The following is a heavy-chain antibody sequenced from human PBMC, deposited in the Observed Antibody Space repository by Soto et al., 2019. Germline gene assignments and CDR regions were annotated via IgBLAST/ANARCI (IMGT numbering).Heavy chain of an antibody. D-gene: IGHD3-10*01. CDR2: ISYDGNDK. CDR1: RFTFSSYA. CDR3: ARPYYGSESLYYGMDV. J-gene: IGHJ6*02. V-gene: IGHV3-30-3*01. Sequence: QLVESGGGVVQPGRSLRLSCAASRFTFSSYAMHWVRQAPGKGLEWVAVISYDGNDKYYTDSVKGRFTISRDNSKNTVFLQMISLRPEDTAVYYCARPYYGSESLYYGMDVWGLGTTVTVSS.